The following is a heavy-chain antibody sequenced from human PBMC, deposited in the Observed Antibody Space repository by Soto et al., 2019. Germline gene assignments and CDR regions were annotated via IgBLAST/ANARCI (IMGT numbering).Heavy chain of an antibody. V-gene: IGHV3-15*01. J-gene: IGHJ4*02. D-gene: IGHD2-8*01. CDR3: TREWWGDFA. CDR1: GITINTAW. Sequence: EGQLVESGGGLVKPGESLRLSCEVSGITINTAWMSWVRQAPGKGLEWVGRIKTKNDGETTEFAAAVDGRFSISRDDSRNTIYLQMNSLRTEDTAVYYCTREWWGDFAWCQGSLVTVSS. CDR2: IKTKNDGETT.